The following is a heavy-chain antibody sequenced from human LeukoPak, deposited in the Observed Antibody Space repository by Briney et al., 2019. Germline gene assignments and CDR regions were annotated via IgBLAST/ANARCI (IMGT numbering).Heavy chain of an antibody. CDR3: ARDRGSGYSSGLGY. J-gene: IGHJ4*02. D-gene: IGHD6-19*01. CDR1: GFTFSSYA. Sequence: GGSLRLSCAASGFTFSSYAMTWVRQAPGKGLEWVSSISSSSSYIYYADSVKGRFTISRDNAKNSLYLQMNSLRAEDTAVYYCARDRGSGYSSGLGYWGQGTLVTVSS. CDR2: ISSSSSYI. V-gene: IGHV3-21*01.